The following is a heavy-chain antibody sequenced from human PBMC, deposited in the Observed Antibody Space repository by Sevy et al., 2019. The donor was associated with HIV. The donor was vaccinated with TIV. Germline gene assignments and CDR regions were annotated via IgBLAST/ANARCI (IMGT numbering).Heavy chain of an antibody. Sequence: ASVKVSCKASGYTFTGYYMHWVRQAPGQGLEWMGWINPNSGGTNYAQKFQGRVTMTRDTSISTAYMELSRLRSDDTAVYYCGREAGASCWYNSVWFDPWGQGTLVTVSS. CDR3: GREAGASCWYNSVWFDP. CDR1: GYTFTGYY. CDR2: INPNSGGT. V-gene: IGHV1-2*02. D-gene: IGHD6-13*01. J-gene: IGHJ5*02.